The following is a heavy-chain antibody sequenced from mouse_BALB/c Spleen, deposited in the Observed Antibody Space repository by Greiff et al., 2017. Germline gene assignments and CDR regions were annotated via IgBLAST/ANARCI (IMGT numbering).Heavy chain of an antibody. D-gene: IGHD2-13*01. CDR2: IDPENGNT. J-gene: IGHJ3*01. CDR1: GFNFTDYY. Sequence: VQLQQSGAELVRPGALVKLSCKASGFNFTDYYMHWVKQRPEQGLEWIGWIDPENGNTIYDPKFQGKASITADTSSNTAYLQLSSLTSEDTAVYYCARWGEYGAWFAYWGQGTLVTVSA. V-gene: IGHV14-1*02. CDR3: ARWGEYGAWFAY.